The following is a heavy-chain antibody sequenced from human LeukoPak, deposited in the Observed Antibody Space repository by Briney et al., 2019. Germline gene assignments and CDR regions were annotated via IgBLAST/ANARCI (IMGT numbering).Heavy chain of an antibody. D-gene: IGHD1-26*01. V-gene: IGHV6-1*01. CDR2: TYYRSKWSN. Sequence: SQTLSLTCVISGDSVSSNSAAWNWIRQSPSRGLKWLGRTYYRSKWSNDYVVSLKSRITTNPDTSKNQFSLQLNSVTPEDTAVYYCARSYSGYIDYWGQGTLVTVSS. J-gene: IGHJ4*02. CDR1: GDSVSSNSAA. CDR3: ARSYSGYIDY.